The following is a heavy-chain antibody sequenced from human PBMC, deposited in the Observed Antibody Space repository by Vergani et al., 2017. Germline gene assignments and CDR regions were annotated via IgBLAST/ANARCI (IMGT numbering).Heavy chain of an antibody. Sequence: QVQLQESGPGLVKPSETLSLTCTVSGGSISSSSYYWGWIRQPPGKGLEWIGSIYYSGSTYYNPSLKSRVTISVDTSKNQFSLKLSSVTAADTAVYYCARLPSDCGGDCYSDYWGQGTLVTVSS. CDR3: ARLPSDCGGDCYSDY. V-gene: IGHV4-39*01. CDR2: IYYSGST. D-gene: IGHD2-21*02. CDR1: GGSISSSSYY. J-gene: IGHJ4*02.